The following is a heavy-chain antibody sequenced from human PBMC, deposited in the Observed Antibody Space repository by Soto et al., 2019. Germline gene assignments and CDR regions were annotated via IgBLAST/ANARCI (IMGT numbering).Heavy chain of an antibody. J-gene: IGHJ6*03. CDR2: IGTAGDT. D-gene: IGHD4-4*01. Sequence: GGSLRLSCAASGFTFSSYDMHWVRQATGKGLEWVSAIGTAGDTYYPGSVKGRFTISRENAKNSLYLQMNSLRAEDTAVYYCARGDYSNYAAGLYYYYMDVWGKGTTVTVSS. CDR1: GFTFSSYD. CDR3: ARGDYSNYAAGLYYYYMDV. V-gene: IGHV3-13*01.